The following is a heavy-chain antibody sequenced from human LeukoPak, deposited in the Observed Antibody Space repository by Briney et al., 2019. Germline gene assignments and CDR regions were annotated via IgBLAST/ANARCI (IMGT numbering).Heavy chain of an antibody. CDR1: GGTFSSYA. D-gene: IGHD3-10*01. J-gene: IGHJ4*02. CDR3: ARVYYGSGSYREDYFDY. CDR2: IIPIFGTA. Sequence: SVKVSCTASGGTFSSYAISWVRQAPGQGLEWMGGIIPIFGTANYAQKFQGRVTITADESTSTAYMELSSLRSEDTAVYYCARVYYGSGSYREDYFDYWGQGTLVTVSS. V-gene: IGHV1-69*13.